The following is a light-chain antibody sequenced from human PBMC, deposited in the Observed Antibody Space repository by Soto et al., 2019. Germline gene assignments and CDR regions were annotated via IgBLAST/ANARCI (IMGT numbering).Light chain of an antibody. J-gene: IGLJ1*01. CDR3: CLYAVTFYV. V-gene: IGLV2-11*01. CDR1: SSDVGTYDF. Sequence: QSALTQPRSVSGSPGQSVTISCTGTSSDVGTYDFVSWYQQHPGKAPRLMIFDVSERPSGVPDRCSGSKSGNTASLTISGLQAEDEADYYCCLYAVTFYVFGTGSKVTVL. CDR2: DVS.